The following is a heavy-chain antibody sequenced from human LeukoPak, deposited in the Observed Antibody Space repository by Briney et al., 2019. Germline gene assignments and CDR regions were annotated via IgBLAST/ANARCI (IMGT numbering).Heavy chain of an antibody. V-gene: IGHV3-30*04. CDR2: ISYDGNDK. D-gene: IGHD3-22*01. J-gene: IGHJ3*02. Sequence: SCKASGYTFTGYYMHWVRQAPGKGLEWVALISYDGNDKYYADSVKGRFTISRDNSKNTLYLQMNSLRGEDTAVFYCAREHDTSYAFDIWGQGTMVTVSS. CDR3: AREHDTSYAFDI. CDR1: GYTFTGYY.